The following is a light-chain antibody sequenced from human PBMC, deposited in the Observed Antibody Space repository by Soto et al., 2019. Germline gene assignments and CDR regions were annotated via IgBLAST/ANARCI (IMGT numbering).Light chain of an antibody. CDR2: EAS. V-gene: IGLV2-23*01. Sequence: LSQPASVSGSPGQSITISCTGTSSDVGTYGFVSWYQQTPGKAPKVLIYEASKRPSGVSSRFSGSKSGNTASLTISGLEAEDEADYYCCSYGSDNTYLFGTGTKV. CDR1: SSDVGTYGF. CDR3: CSYGSDNTYL. J-gene: IGLJ1*01.